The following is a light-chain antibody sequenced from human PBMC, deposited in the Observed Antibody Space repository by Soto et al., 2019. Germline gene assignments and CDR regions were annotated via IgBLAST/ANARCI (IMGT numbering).Light chain of an antibody. CDR1: SSNIGNNY. J-gene: IGLJ2*01. CDR2: DNN. CDR3: GTWDSSLSAGGV. V-gene: IGLV1-51*01. Sequence: QSVLTQPPSVSAAPGQKVTISCSGSSSNIGNNYVSWYQQLPGTAPKLLIYDNNKRPSGIPDPFSGSKSGTSATLGITGLQTGDEADYYCGTWDSSLSAGGVFGGGTKVTVL.